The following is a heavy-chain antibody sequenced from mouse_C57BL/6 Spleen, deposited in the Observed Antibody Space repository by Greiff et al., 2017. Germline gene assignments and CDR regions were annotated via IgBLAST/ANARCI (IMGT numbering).Heavy chain of an antibody. Sequence: QVQLKQSGPGLVQPSQSLSITCTVSGFSLTSYGVHWVRQSPGKGLEWLGVIWSGGSTDYNAAFISRLSISKDNSKSQVFFKMNSLQADDTAIYYCARTSYDYEFAYWGQGTLVTVSA. J-gene: IGHJ3*01. V-gene: IGHV2-2*01. D-gene: IGHD2-4*01. CDR1: GFSLTSYG. CDR3: ARTSYDYEFAY. CDR2: IWSGGST.